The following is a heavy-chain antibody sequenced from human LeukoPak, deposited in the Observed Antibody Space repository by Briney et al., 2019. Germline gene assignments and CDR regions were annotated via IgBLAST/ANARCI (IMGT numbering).Heavy chain of an antibody. J-gene: IGHJ4*02. CDR2: IKQDGSEK. V-gene: IGHV3-7*01. CDR3: ARSGGLDGDYFDY. CDR1: GFNFSSYW. Sequence: SGGSLRLSCAASGFNFSSYWMSWVRQAPGKGLEWVANIKQDGSEKYYVDSVKGRFTISRDNAKNSLYLQMNSLRAEDTAVYYCARSGGLDGDYFDYWGQGTLVTVSS. D-gene: IGHD3-16*01.